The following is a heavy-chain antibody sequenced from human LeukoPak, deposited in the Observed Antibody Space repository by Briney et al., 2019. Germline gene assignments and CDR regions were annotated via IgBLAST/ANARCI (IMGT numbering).Heavy chain of an antibody. D-gene: IGHD6-6*01. Sequence: PGGSPRLSCAASGFTFSSYSMNWVRQAPGKGLEWVSSISSSSSYIYYADSVKGRFTISRDNAKNSLYLQMNSLRAEDTAVYYCARGPYSSSWGFFDYWGQGTLVTVSS. J-gene: IGHJ4*02. CDR2: ISSSSSYI. CDR3: ARGPYSSSWGFFDY. V-gene: IGHV3-21*01. CDR1: GFTFSSYS.